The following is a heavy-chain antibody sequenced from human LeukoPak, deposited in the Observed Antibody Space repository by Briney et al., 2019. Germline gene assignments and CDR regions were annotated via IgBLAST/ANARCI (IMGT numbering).Heavy chain of an antibody. J-gene: IGHJ4*02. CDR3: AKDRSGEYTWDY. Sequence: PGGSLRLSCAASGFTFSSHAMQWVRQAPGKGLEWVAFISYGGSVKYYIDSVKGRFTISRDNSKNTMYLEMNSLRGEDTAVYYCAKDRSGEYTWDYWGQGTLVTVSS. CDR1: GFTFSSHA. CDR2: ISYGGSVK. V-gene: IGHV3-30*18. D-gene: IGHD4-17*01.